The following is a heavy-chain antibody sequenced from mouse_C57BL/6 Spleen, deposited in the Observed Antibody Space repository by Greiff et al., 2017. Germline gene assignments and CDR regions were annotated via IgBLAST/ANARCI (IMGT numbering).Heavy chain of an antibody. CDR2: ILPGSDST. CDR3: AREGASWFAY. Sequence: QVQLKQSGAELMKPGASVKLSCKATGYTFTGYWIEWVKQRPGHGLEWIGEILPGSDSTNYNEKFKGKATFTADTSSNTAYMQLSSLTTEDSAIYYCAREGASWFAYWGQGTLVTVSA. J-gene: IGHJ3*01. CDR1: GYTFTGYW. V-gene: IGHV1-9*01.